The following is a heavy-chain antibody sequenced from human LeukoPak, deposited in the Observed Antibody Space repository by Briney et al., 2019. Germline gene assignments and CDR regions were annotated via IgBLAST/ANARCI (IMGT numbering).Heavy chain of an antibody. CDR2: IYYSGST. CDR1: GGSISSYY. V-gene: IGHV4-59*01. CDR3: ASSPRGYSYGDIDY. Sequence: PSETLSLTCTVSGGSISSYYWSWIRQPPGKGLGWIGYIYYSGSTNYNPSLKSRVTTSVDTSKNQFSLKLSSVTAADTAVYYCASSPRGYSYGDIDYWGQGTLVTVSS. J-gene: IGHJ4*02. D-gene: IGHD5-18*01.